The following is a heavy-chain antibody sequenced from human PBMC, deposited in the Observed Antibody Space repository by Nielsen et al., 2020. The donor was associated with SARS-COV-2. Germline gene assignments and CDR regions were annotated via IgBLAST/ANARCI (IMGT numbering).Heavy chain of an antibody. CDR3: AKTAFRYCSGGSCYSDY. J-gene: IGHJ4*02. Sequence: GESLKISCAASGFTFSSYGMHWVRQAPGKGLEWVAVISYDGSNKYYADSVKGRFTISRDNSKNTLYLQMNSLRAEDTAVYYCAKTAFRYCSGGSCYSDYWGQGTLVTVSS. CDR2: ISYDGSNK. D-gene: IGHD2-15*01. CDR1: GFTFSSYG. V-gene: IGHV3-30*18.